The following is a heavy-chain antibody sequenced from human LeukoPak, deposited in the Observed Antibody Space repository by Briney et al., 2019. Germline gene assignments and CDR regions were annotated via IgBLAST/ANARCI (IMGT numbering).Heavy chain of an antibody. V-gene: IGHV3-30*03. J-gene: IGHJ4*02. CDR3: ARHFSYATWGDY. Sequence: GGSLRLSCGASGFTFSSHDMHWVRQAPGKGLEWVAVISTGGNNKFSADSVKGRFTISRDNSKSTLYLQMNNLGTEDTAMYYCARHFSYATWGDYWGQGTLVTVSS. CDR1: GFTFSSHD. D-gene: IGHD2-2*01. CDR2: ISTGGNNK.